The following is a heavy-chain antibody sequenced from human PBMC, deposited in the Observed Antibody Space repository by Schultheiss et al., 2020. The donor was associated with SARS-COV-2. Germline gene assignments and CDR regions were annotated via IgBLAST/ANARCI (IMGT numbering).Heavy chain of an antibody. CDR3: SKGGGSWYFDL. Sequence: GGSLRLSCVASGFRFGSYSMHWVRQVPGKGLEWVALISYEGREEHYADSVKGRFSISKDNSQNTLYLQMNSLRAEDTAVYYCSKGGGSWYFDLWGRGTLVTVSS. CDR2: ISYEGREE. CDR1: GFRFGSYS. V-gene: IGHV3-30*04. D-gene: IGHD1-14*01. J-gene: IGHJ2*01.